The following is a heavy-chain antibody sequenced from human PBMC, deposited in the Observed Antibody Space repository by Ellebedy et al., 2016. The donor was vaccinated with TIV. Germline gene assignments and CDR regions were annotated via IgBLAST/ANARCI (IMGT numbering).Heavy chain of an antibody. CDR2: IRQDGSEK. D-gene: IGHD1-26*01. V-gene: IGHV3-7*01. J-gene: IGHJ4*01. Sequence: GESLKISCAASGFTFSSYWMSWVRQAPGKGLEWVANIRQDGSEKYYVDSVKGRFTISRDNAENSLYLQMNSLRDEDTAVYYCARDKVVKLGDLPGSLRDFWGQGTLVTVSS. CDR3: ARDKVVKLGDLPGSLRDF. CDR1: GFTFSSYW.